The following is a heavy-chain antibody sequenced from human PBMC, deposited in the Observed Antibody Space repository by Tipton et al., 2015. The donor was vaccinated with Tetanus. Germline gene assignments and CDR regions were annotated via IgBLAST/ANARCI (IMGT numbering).Heavy chain of an antibody. CDR3: ARLNSGSYPGWFDP. J-gene: IGHJ5*02. D-gene: IGHD1-26*01. CDR2: IYIGGSI. V-gene: IGHV3-53*01. CDR1: GFSVSNNY. Sequence: SLRLSCAASGFSVSNNYMSWVRQAPGKGLEWVSVIYIGGSIYYTDSVKGRFTISRDNSKNTLSLQLNSLRPDDTGVYFCARLNSGSYPGWFDPWGQGTRLTVSS.